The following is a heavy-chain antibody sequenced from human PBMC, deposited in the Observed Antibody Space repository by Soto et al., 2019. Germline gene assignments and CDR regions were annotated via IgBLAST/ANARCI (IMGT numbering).Heavy chain of an antibody. Sequence: EVQLVESGGGLVKPGGSLRLSCAASGFTFSSYSMNWVRQAPGKGLEWVSSISSSSTYIYYADSVKGRFTISSDNAKNSLYLQMNSLRAEDTAVYYCARPPHYYDSRGYYGYWGQGTLVTVSS. J-gene: IGHJ4*02. CDR1: GFTFSSYS. V-gene: IGHV3-21*01. CDR2: ISSSSTYI. D-gene: IGHD3-22*01. CDR3: ARPPHYYDSRGYYGY.